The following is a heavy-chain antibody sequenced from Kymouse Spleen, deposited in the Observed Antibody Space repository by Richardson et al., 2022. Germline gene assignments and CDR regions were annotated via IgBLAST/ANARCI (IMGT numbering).Heavy chain of an antibody. J-gene: IGHJ4*02. CDR1: GFTFDDYG. V-gene: IGHV3-20*d01. CDR3: ARAPLYSSSWFPYYFDY. CDR2: INWNGGST. D-gene: IGHD6-13*01. Sequence: EVQLVESGGGVVRPGGSLRLSCAASGFTFDDYGMSWVRQAPGKGLEWVSGINWNGGSTGYADSVKGRFTISRDNAKNSLYLQMNSLRAEDTALYYCARAPLYSSSWFPYYFDYWGQGTLVTVSS.